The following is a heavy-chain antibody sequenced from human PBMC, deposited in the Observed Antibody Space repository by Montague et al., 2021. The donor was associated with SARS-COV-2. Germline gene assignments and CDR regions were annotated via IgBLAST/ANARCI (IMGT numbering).Heavy chain of an antibody. Sequence: PALVKPTQTLTLTCTFSGLPLSTSGMRASWIRQPPGKALEWLALIDWDDDKFYSTSLKTRLTISKDTSKNQVVLTMTNMDPVDTATYYCARSYYVILTAYYTAFDDWGQGTLVTVSS. CDR1: GLPLSTSGMR. CDR2: IDWDDDK. V-gene: IGHV2-70*04. J-gene: IGHJ4*02. D-gene: IGHD3-9*01. CDR3: ARSYYVILTAYYTAFDD.